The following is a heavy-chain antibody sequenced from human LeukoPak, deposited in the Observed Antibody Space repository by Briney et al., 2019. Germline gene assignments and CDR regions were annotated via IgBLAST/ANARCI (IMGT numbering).Heavy chain of an antibody. CDR3: ARDYRSRVVVVTIDY. J-gene: IGHJ4*02. Sequence: GGSLRLSCAASGFTFSSYGMHWVRQAPGKGLEWVAVIWCDGSNKYYADSVKGRFTISRDNSKNTLYLQMNSLRAEDTAVYYCARDYRSRVVVVTIDYWGQGTLVTVSS. D-gene: IGHD3-22*01. V-gene: IGHV3-33*01. CDR1: GFTFSSYG. CDR2: IWCDGSNK.